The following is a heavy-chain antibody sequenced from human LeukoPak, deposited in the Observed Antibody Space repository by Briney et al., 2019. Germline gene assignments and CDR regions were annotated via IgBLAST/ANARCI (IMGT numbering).Heavy chain of an antibody. Sequence: GGSLRLSCVASGVTLSNYAMSWARQAPGKGLEWVSVIYSGGSTYYADSVKGRFTISRDNSKNTLYLQMNILRAEDTAVYYCARRSPSSGLYYFDYWGQGTLVTVSS. CDR2: IYSGGST. D-gene: IGHD6-19*01. CDR3: ARRSPSSGLYYFDY. J-gene: IGHJ4*02. CDR1: GVTLSNYA. V-gene: IGHV3-53*01.